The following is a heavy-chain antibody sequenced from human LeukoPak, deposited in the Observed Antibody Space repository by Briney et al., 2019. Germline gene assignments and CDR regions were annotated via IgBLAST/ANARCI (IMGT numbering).Heavy chain of an antibody. CDR2: IYYSGST. CDR3: ARSRSSGNYYGQEDS. CDR1: GGSISSSSYY. V-gene: IGHV4-39*07. Sequence: ASETLSLTCTVSGGSISSSSYYWGWIRQPPGKGLEWIGSIYYSGSTYYNPSLKSRVTISVDTSKNQFSLKLSSVTAADTAVYFCARSRSSGNYYGQEDSWGQGTLVAVSS. D-gene: IGHD1-26*01. J-gene: IGHJ4*02.